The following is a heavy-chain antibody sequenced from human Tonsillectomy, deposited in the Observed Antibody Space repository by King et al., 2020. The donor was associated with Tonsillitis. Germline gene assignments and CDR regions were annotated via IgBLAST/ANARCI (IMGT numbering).Heavy chain of an antibody. D-gene: IGHD5-24*01. V-gene: IGHV3-30*04. CDR2: ISYDGSDK. CDR3: EREWACREGYNRVGC. J-gene: IGHJ4*02. Sequence: VQLVESGGGVVQPGRSLRLSCAASGFTFSSYAMHWVRQAPGKGLEWVAVISYDGSDKYIADSLKGRFTISRDNSKNTLYLQMSSLRAEDTAVYYCEREWACREGYNRVGCWGPGTMVTVAS. CDR1: GFTFSSYA.